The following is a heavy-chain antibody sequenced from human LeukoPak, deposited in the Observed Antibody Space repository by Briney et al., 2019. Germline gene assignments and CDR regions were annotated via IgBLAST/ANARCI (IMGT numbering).Heavy chain of an antibody. CDR2: IRTKSNNYAT. V-gene: IGHV3-73*01. Sequence: PGGSLRLSCAASGFTFSGSAMHWVRQASGKGLEWVGRIRTKSNNYATTYGASGKGRFTISRDDSKNTAYLQMTSLKTEDTAVYYCANYDNSGNYYVNYWGQGTLVTVSS. CDR3: ANYDNSGNYYVNY. D-gene: IGHD3-22*01. J-gene: IGHJ4*02. CDR1: GFTFSGSA.